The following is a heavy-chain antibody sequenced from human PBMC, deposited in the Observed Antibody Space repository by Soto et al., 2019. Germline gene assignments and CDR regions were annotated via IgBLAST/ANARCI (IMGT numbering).Heavy chain of an antibody. Sequence: KSSETLSLTCAVSGGSISSGGFSWTWIRQPPGKGLEFIGYIYYSGGTYYNPSLKSRVTISVDRSKNQFSLRLSSVTAEDTAVYYCAKDDGGDYSKGYFDYWGQGTLVTVSS. D-gene: IGHD4-17*01. V-gene: IGHV4-30-2*01. CDR1: GGSISSGGFS. J-gene: IGHJ4*02. CDR2: IYYSGGT. CDR3: AKDDGGDYSKGYFDY.